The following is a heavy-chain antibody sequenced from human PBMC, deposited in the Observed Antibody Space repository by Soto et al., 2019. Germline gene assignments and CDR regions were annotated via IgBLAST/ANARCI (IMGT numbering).Heavy chain of an antibody. CDR1: GGSISSYY. CDR3: ALFYSVNYLGYFDY. D-gene: IGHD3-9*01. J-gene: IGHJ4*02. V-gene: IGHV4-59*08. CDR2: IYYSGST. Sequence: SETLSLTCTVSGGSISSYYWSWIRQPPGKGLEWIGYIYYSGSTNYNPSLKSRVTISVDTSKNQFSLKLSSVTAADTAVYYCALFYSVNYLGYFDYCGQXSLVTVSS.